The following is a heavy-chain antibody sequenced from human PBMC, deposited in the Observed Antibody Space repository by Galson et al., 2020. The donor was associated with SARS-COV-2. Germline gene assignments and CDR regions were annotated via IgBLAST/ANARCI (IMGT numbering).Heavy chain of an antibody. V-gene: IGHV4-39*07. CDR1: GGSISSSSYY. Sequence: SETLSLTCTVSGGSISSSSYYWGWIRQPPGKGLEWIGSIYYSGSTYYNPSLKSRVTISVDTSKNQFSLKLSSVTAADTAVYYCARRNFFGGVLFDIWGQGTMVTVSS. J-gene: IGHJ3*02. CDR3: ARRNFFGGVLFDI. D-gene: IGHD3-16*01. CDR2: IYYSGST.